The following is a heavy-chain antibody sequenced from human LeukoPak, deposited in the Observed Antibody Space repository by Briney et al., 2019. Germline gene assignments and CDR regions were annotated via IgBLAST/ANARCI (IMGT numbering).Heavy chain of an antibody. CDR1: VGSISSYY. CDR3: ARHTRDYGSGSYVDY. Sequence: SETLSLTCTVSVGSISSYYWSWIRQPPGKGLEWIGYIYYSGSTNYNPSLKSRVTISVDTSKNQISLKLSSVTAADTAVYYCARHTRDYGSGSYVDYWGQGTLVTVSS. D-gene: IGHD3-10*01. CDR2: IYYSGST. V-gene: IGHV4-59*08. J-gene: IGHJ4*02.